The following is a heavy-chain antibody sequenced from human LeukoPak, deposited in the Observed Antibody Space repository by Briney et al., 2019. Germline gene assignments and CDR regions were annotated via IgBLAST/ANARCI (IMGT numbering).Heavy chain of an antibody. D-gene: IGHD3-9*01. CDR2: IYYSGST. CDR1: GGSISSSSYY. J-gene: IGHJ4*02. Sequence: SETLSLTCTVSGGSISSSSYYWGWIRQPPGKGLEWIGTIYYSGSTYYNPSLKSRVTISVDTSKNQFSLKLSSVTAADTAVYYCAREFSRYFDWLSPNYLDYWGQGTLVTVSS. V-gene: IGHV4-39*07. CDR3: AREFSRYFDWLSPNYLDY.